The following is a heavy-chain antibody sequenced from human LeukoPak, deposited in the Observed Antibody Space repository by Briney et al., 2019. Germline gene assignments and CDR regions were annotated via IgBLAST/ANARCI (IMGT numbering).Heavy chain of an antibody. CDR3: ARGPTTVTRAFDY. CDR1: GGSISIYY. D-gene: IGHD4-17*01. Sequence: SETLSLTCTVSGGSISIYYWSWIRQPAGKGLEWIGRIYTSGSTNYNPSLKSRVTMSVDTSKNQFSLKLSSVTAADTAVYYCARGPTTVTRAFDYWGQGTLVTVSS. CDR2: IYTSGST. V-gene: IGHV4-4*07. J-gene: IGHJ4*02.